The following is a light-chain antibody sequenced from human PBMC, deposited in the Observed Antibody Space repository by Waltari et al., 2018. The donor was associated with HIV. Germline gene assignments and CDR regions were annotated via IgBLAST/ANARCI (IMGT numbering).Light chain of an antibody. CDR2: AAT. CDR3: EQSYSTPRP. J-gene: IGKJ1*01. V-gene: IGKV1-39*01. CDR1: QSISSY. Sequence: DIQMTQSPSSLSASVVDRVTITCRASQSISSYVNWYQQQPGNAPKLLIYAATSLQSGVPSRFSGSGSGTDLTLPISSLPPEGFATDSCEQSYSTPRPFGQGTKVEIK.